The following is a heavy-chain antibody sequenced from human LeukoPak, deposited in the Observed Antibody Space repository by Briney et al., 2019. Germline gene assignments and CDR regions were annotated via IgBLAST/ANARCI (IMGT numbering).Heavy chain of an antibody. V-gene: IGHV3-30*18. J-gene: IGHJ4*02. CDR3: AKLAVVGTVDY. CDR1: GFTFSSYG. CDR2: ISYDGSNK. Sequence: GGSLRLSCAASGFTFSSYGMHWVRQAPGKGLEWVAVISYDGSNKYYSDSVKGRFTISRDNSKNTLYLQMNSLRAEDTAVYYCAKLAVVGTVDYWGQGTLVTVSS. D-gene: IGHD6-19*01.